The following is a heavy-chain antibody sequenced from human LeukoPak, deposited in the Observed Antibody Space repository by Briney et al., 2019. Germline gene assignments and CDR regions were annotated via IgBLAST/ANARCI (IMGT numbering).Heavy chain of an antibody. CDR2: ISAYNGNT. J-gene: IGHJ6*02. Sequence: GASVKVSCKASGYTFTSYAMHWVRQAPGQRLEWMGWISAYNGNTNYAQKLQGSVTMTTDTSTSTAYMELRSLRSDDTAVYYCARDRRFLEWLLLGYYYYGMDVWGQGTTVTVSS. CDR3: ARDRRFLEWLLLGYYYYGMDV. CDR1: GYTFTSYA. D-gene: IGHD3-3*01. V-gene: IGHV1-18*01.